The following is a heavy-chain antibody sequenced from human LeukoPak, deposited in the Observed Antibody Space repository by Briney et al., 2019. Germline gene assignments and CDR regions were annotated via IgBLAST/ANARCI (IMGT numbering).Heavy chain of an antibody. J-gene: IGHJ4*02. CDR3: ARELPFDY. CDR2: IYSGGST. CDR1: GFTVSSDY. V-gene: IGHV3-53*01. D-gene: IGHD2-15*01. Sequence: GGSLRLSCTASGFTVSSDYITWVRQDPGKGLEWVSVIYSGGSTYYADSVKGRFTISRDNSKNTLYLQMNSLRAEDTAVYYCARELPFDYWGQGTLVTVSS.